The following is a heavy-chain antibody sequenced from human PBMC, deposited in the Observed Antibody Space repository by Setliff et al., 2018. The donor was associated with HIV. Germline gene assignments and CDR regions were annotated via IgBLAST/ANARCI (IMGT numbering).Heavy chain of an antibody. J-gene: IGHJ4*02. V-gene: IGHV4-4*02. CDR1: GGSISSSNW. CDR2: IYHSGST. Sequence: SETLSLTCAVSGGSISSSNWWRWVRQPPGKGLEWIGNIYHSGSTYYNPSLKSRVTISVDTSKNQFSLTLTCVPAADTAVYYCARLMPNWDYFDYWGQGTQVTVSS. D-gene: IGHD2-2*01. CDR3: ARLMPNWDYFDY.